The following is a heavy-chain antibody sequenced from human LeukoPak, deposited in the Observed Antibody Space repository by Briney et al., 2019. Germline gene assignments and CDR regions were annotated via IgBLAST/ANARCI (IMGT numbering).Heavy chain of an antibody. D-gene: IGHD3-3*01. J-gene: IGHJ6*02. CDR1: GYTFTSYD. CDR3: ARAPVYYDFWGNYYYYGMDV. Sequence: EASVKVSCKASGYTFTSYDINWVRQATGQGLEWMGWMNPNSGNTGYAQKFQGRVTMTRNTSISTAYMELSSLRPEDTAVYYCARAPVYYDFWGNYYYYGMDVWGQGTTVTVSS. V-gene: IGHV1-8*01. CDR2: MNPNSGNT.